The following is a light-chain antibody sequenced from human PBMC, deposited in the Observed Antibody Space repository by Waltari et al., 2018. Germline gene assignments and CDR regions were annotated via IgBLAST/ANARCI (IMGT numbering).Light chain of an antibody. CDR2: RSV. CDR1: ASNIGNNV. Sequence: QSVLSQPPSASGTPGQRVTISCAGRASNIGNNVVNWYQQVPGKAPKLLSYRSVVRPSRVPARFSASKSGTSASLAISGLQSEDEADYYCAAWDDSLNGHWVFGGGTKVTV. CDR3: AAWDDSLNGHWV. J-gene: IGLJ3*02. V-gene: IGLV1-44*01.